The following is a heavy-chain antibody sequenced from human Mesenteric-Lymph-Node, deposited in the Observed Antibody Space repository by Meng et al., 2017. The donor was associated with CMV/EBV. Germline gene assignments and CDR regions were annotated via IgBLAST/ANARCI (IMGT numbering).Heavy chain of an antibody. CDR2: INSDGSST. J-gene: IGHJ6*02. CDR3: AKDQTGSDSSSWYYYYYGMDV. CDR1: GFIVSSNY. V-gene: IGHV3-74*01. D-gene: IGHD6-13*01. Sequence: GESLKISCAASGFIVSSNYMSWVRQAPGKGLEWVSQINSDGSSTNYADSVKGRFTISRDNAKNTLYLQMNSLRAEDTAVYYCAKDQTGSDSSSWYYYYYGMDVWGQGTTVTVSS.